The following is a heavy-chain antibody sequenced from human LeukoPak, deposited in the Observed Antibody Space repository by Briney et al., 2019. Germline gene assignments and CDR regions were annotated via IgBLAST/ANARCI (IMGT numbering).Heavy chain of an antibody. J-gene: IGHJ4*02. CDR2: ISHSGTT. Sequence: PPGTLSLTCGVSGSSIDITNYWSWVRQAPGKGLEWIGEISHSGTTNYNPSLRSRVAMSLDRANNQFSLSLTSVTAADTAVYYCARGRITMVRGVMARYFDYWGQGTLVTVSS. V-gene: IGHV4-4*03. CDR3: ARGRITMVRGVMARYFDY. D-gene: IGHD3-10*01. CDR1: GSSIDITNY.